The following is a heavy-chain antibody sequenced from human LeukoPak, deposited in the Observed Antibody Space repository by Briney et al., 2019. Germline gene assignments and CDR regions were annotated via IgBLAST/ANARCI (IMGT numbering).Heavy chain of an antibody. Sequence: SQTLSLTCTVSGGSISSGSYYWSWIRQPAGKGLEWIGRIYTSGSTNYNPSLKSRVTISVDTSKNQFSLKLSSVTAADTAVYYCARGGWGKSGYDYRGQGALVTVSS. CDR3: ARGGWGKSGYDY. J-gene: IGHJ4*02. V-gene: IGHV4-61*02. CDR1: GGSISSGSYY. D-gene: IGHD3-3*01. CDR2: IYTSGST.